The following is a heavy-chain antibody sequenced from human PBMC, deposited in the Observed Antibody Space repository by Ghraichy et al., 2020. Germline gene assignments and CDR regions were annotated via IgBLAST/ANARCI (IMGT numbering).Heavy chain of an antibody. J-gene: IGHJ4*02. Sequence: SETLSLTCTVSGGSITSYFWIWIRQPPGKGLEWIGYGHSSGTTDYNPSLKSRVTILVDRSKTQFSLKLSSVTAADTAVYYCARGRSGLPFDYWGQGTLVTVSS. CDR2: GHSSGTT. CDR1: GGSITSYF. CDR3: ARGRSGLPFDY. D-gene: IGHD3-3*01. V-gene: IGHV4-59*01.